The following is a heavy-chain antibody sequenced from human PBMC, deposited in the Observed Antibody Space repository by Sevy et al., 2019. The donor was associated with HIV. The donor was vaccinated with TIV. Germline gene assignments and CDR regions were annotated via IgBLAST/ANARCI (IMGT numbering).Heavy chain of an antibody. D-gene: IGHD6-19*01. CDR3: VRGPPKYMYSSGWNNWFDP. CDR1: GGTFSSYA. CDR2: IIPILGIA. Sequence: ASVKVSCKASGGTFSSYAISWVRQAPGQGLEWMGGIIPILGIANYAQKFQGRVTITADKSTSTAYMELSSLRSEDTAVYYCVRGPPKYMYSSGWNNWFDPWGQGTLVTVSS. V-gene: IGHV1-69*10. J-gene: IGHJ5*02.